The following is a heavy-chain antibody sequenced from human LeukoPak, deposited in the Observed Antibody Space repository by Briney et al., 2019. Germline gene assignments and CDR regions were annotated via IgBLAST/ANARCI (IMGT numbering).Heavy chain of an antibody. D-gene: IGHD3-10*01. Sequence: GGSLRLSCAASGFTFSTSWMYWVRQAPGKWLVWVSRIKSDGSSTSYADSVKGRFTISRDNAKNTLYRQMNSLRAEDTAMYYCVRDGGRLNFGNGASFDYWGQGTLVTVSS. CDR2: IKSDGSST. CDR3: VRDGGRLNFGNGASFDY. V-gene: IGHV3-74*01. CDR1: GFTFSTSW. J-gene: IGHJ4*02.